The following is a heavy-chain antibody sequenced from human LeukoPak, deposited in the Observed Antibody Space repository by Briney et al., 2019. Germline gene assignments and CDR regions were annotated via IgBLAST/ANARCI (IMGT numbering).Heavy chain of an antibody. Sequence: PGGSLRLSCAASGFTFSSYAMSWVRQAPGKGLEWVSAISGSGGSTYYADSVKGRFTISRDNSKNTLYLQMNSLRAEDTAVYYCANMNEDYYGDYYYYGMDVWGQGTTVTVSS. CDR2: ISGSGGST. D-gene: IGHD3-10*01. CDR3: ANMNEDYYGDYYYYGMDV. J-gene: IGHJ6*02. V-gene: IGHV3-23*01. CDR1: GFTFSSYA.